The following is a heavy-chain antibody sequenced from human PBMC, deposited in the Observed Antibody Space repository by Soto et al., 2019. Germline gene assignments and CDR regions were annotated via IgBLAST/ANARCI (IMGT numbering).Heavy chain of an antibody. V-gene: IGHV3-23*01. J-gene: IGHJ4*02. Sequence: GGSLRLSCAASGFSFNTFDMSWVRQAPGKGLEWVSVILGRDDTTYYAESVKGRFTISGDTFKNTLHLQMNSLRVEDTALYFCTKGAWLDYWGQGTLVTVSS. CDR1: GFSFNTFD. D-gene: IGHD5-12*01. CDR2: ILGRDDTT. CDR3: TKGAWLDY.